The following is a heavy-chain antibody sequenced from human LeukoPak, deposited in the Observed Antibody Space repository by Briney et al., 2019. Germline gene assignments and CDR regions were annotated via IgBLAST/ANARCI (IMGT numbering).Heavy chain of an antibody. J-gene: IGHJ3*02. D-gene: IGHD3-22*01. CDR1: GGSISSGGYH. Sequence: KPSETLSLTCTVSGGSISSGGYHWSWIRQHPGKGLEWIGYIYYSGSTYYNPSLKSRVTISVDTSKNQFSLKLSSVTAADTAVYYCARAQPYYYDSSGYLGSAFDIWGQGTMVTVSS. CDR2: IYYSGST. CDR3: ARAQPYYYDSSGYLGSAFDI. V-gene: IGHV4-31*03.